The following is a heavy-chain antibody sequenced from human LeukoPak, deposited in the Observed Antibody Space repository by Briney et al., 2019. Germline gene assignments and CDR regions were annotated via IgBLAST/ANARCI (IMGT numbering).Heavy chain of an antibody. Sequence: ASVKVSCKASGGTFSSYAISWVRQAPGQGLEWMGGIIPIFGTANYAQKFQGRVTITADESTSTAYMELNSLRSEDTAVYYCARDRISSGWYYFDYWGQGTLVTVSS. V-gene: IGHV1-69*13. CDR1: GGTFSSYA. D-gene: IGHD6-19*01. J-gene: IGHJ4*02. CDR2: IIPIFGTA. CDR3: ARDRISSGWYYFDY.